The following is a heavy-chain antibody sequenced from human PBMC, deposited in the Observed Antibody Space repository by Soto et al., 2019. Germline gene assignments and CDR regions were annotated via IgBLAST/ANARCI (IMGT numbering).Heavy chain of an antibody. CDR1: GFIFSDYA. V-gene: IGHV3-30-3*01. CDR3: AREWGRSYYYGMDV. D-gene: IGHD3-10*01. Sequence: QVQLVDSGGGVVQPERSLRLSCRASGFIFSDYAIHWVRQAPGRGLEWVAVLIDDGYFQYYADSVKGRFTISSDKSNNTVYLHRSSLRVDDTAVYYCAREWGRSYYYGMDVWGQGTTVIVSS. J-gene: IGHJ6*02. CDR2: LIDDGYFQ.